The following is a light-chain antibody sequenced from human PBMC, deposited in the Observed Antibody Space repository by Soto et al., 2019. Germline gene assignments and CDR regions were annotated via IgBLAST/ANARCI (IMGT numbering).Light chain of an antibody. J-gene: IGLJ1*01. CDR3: SSYTSSSTLALYV. Sequence: QSVLTQPASVSGSPGQSITISCTGTSSDVGGYNYVSWYQQHPVKAPKLMIYDVTNRPSGVSDRFSGSKSGNTASLTISGLQAEDEADYYCSSYTSSSTLALYVFGTGTKVTVL. CDR2: DVT. V-gene: IGLV2-14*01. CDR1: SSDVGGYNY.